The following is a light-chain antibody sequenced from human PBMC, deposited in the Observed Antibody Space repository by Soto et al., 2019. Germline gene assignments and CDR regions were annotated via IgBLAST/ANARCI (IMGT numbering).Light chain of an antibody. CDR3: AAWDDSLKRVV. J-gene: IGLJ2*01. Sequence: QSVLTQPPSASGTPGQRVTISCSGRSSNIGSNTVNWYQQLPGTAPKLLIYSNNQRPSGVPDRFSGSKSGTSASLAISGLQSEDEADYYCAAWDDSLKRVVFGGGTKLTVL. V-gene: IGLV1-44*01. CDR2: SNN. CDR1: SSNIGSNT.